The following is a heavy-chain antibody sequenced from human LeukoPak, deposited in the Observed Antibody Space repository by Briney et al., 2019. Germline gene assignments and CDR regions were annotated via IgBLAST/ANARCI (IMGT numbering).Heavy chain of an antibody. Sequence: SETLSLTCTVSGDSISSSSYYWGWVRQPPGKGLEWIGSIYYSGSTYYNPSLKSRVTISVDTSKNQFSLKLSSVTAADTAVYYCARGRYSGRRYYYMDVWGKGTTVTVSS. CDR1: GDSISSSSYY. CDR3: ARGRYSGRRYYYMDV. CDR2: IYYSGST. J-gene: IGHJ6*03. V-gene: IGHV4-39*07. D-gene: IGHD1-26*01.